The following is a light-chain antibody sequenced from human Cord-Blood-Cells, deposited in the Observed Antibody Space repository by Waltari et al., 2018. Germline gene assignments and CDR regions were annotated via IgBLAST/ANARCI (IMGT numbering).Light chain of an antibody. V-gene: IGLV2-23*01. J-gene: IGLJ3*02. CDR3: CSYAGSSTWV. CDR1: SSDVGRYNL. Sequence: QSALTQPASESGSPGQSITIPCTGTSSDVGRYNLVSWYQPPPGKAPKLMIYEGSKRPSGVSNRFSGSKAGNTASLTISGLQAEDEADYYCCSYAGSSTWVFGGWTKLTVL. CDR2: EGS.